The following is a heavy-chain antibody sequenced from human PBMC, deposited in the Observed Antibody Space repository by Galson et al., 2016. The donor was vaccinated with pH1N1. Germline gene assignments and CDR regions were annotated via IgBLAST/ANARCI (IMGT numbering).Heavy chain of an antibody. D-gene: IGHD1-26*01. V-gene: IGHV4-31*03. J-gene: IGHJ6*02. CDR1: GGSISSGSNY. Sequence: TLSLTCTVFGVSGGSISSGSNYWSWIRQHPGKGLEWIGNIHNSGSTGYNPSLKSRATISVDSSKRQFSLNLRSVTAADTAVYYCASEDRVVGEGWDYGMDLWGQGTTVTVSS. CDR3: ASEDRVVGEGWDYGMDL. CDR2: IHNSGST.